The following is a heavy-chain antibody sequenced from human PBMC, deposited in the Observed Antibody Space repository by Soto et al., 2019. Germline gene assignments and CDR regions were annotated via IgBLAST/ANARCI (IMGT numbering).Heavy chain of an antibody. Sequence: QITLKESGPTLVKPTQTPTLTCTFSGFSLSSSGVAVGWMRQPPGKALEWLASIYWNDDERYRPSLKSRLTMPKHTSKSQLLLTTTNMNPMDKATYYCAHSGPRVTIFRVVIPFDPRGQGTLVTLSS. D-gene: IGHD3-3*01. J-gene: IGHJ5*02. CDR2: IYWNDDE. CDR3: AHSGPRVTIFRVVIPFDP. CDR1: GFSLSSSGVA. V-gene: IGHV2-5*01.